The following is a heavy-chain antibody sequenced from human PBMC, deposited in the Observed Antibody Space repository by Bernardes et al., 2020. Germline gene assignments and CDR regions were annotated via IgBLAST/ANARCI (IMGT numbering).Heavy chain of an antibody. V-gene: IGHV3-23*01. Sequence: GGSLRLSCAASGFSFSGYGMSWVRQAPGKGLEWVSHISGSGSTTSYADSVKGRFTISRDNSRNTVHMQMDSLRPEDTAVYYCAKNWGSAAWYPFDHWGQGALVTVSS. J-gene: IGHJ4*02. CDR2: ISGSGSTT. CDR1: GFSFSGYG. D-gene: IGHD6-13*01. CDR3: AKNWGSAAWYPFDH.